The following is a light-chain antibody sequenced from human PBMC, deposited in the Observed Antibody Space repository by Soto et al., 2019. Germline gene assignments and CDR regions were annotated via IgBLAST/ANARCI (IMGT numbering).Light chain of an antibody. CDR1: SSDVGAYSY. V-gene: IGLV2-14*03. J-gene: IGLJ1*01. CDR3: CSYSRSSPYV. Sequence: QPASVSGSPGQSITISCTGTSSDVGAYSYVSWYQHHPGKVPRLMIFDVSNRPSGVSNRFSGSKSGNTASLTISGLQAEDEADYYCCSYSRSSPYVFGAGTKLTVL. CDR2: DVS.